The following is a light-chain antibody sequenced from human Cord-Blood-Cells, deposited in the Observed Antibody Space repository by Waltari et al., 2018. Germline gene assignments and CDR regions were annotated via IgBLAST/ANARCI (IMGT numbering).Light chain of an antibody. CDR1: SSDVGGYNY. CDR2: DVS. CDR3: CSYTSSSTLV. V-gene: IGLV2-14*03. J-gene: IGLJ3*02. Sequence: QSALTQPASVSGSPGQSITIPRTGPSSDVGGYNYVFWYQQHPGKAHKLMIYDVSNRPSGVSNRFSGTKSGNTASLTISGLQAEDEADYYCCSYTSSSTLVFGGGTKLTVL.